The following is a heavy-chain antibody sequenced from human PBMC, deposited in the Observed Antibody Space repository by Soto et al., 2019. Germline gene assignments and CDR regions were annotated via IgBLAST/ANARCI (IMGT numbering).Heavy chain of an antibody. Sequence: PSQTLSLTCAISGDSVSSNSAAWNWIRQSPSRGLEWLGRTYYRSKWYNDYAVSVKSRITINPDTSKNQFSLKLSSVTAADTAVYYCAALRFGEYPSPFDYWGQGTLVTVSS. CDR3: AALRFGEYPSPFDY. CDR1: GDSVSSNSAA. D-gene: IGHD3-10*01. J-gene: IGHJ4*02. CDR2: TYYRSKWYN. V-gene: IGHV6-1*01.